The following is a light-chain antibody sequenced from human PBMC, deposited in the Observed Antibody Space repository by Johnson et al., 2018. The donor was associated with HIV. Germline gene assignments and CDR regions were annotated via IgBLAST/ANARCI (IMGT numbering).Light chain of an antibody. CDR3: GTWDSSMSAV. CDR2: GNN. V-gene: IGLV1-51*01. CDR1: SSNIGNNY. J-gene: IGLJ1*01. Sequence: SVFTQPPSVSAAPGQKVTISCSGSSSNIGNNYVSWYQQFPGTAPKLLIYGNNKRPSGIPDRFSGSKSGTSATLGITGLQTGDEANYYCGTWDSSMSAVFGSGTKVTVL.